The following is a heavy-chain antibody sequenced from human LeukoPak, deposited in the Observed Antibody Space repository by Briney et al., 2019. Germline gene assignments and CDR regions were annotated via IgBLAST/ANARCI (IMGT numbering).Heavy chain of an antibody. CDR1: GLTFNKAW. Sequence: GGSLRLSCAASGLTFNKAWMGWVRQAPGKGVENIGRIKSKTDGGTTDYAAPVKGRFTISRDDSKNTLYLQMNSLKSEDTAVYYCTKELGRVDYWGQGTLVTVSS. CDR2: IKSKTDGGTT. J-gene: IGHJ4*02. V-gene: IGHV3-15*01. CDR3: TKELGRVDY.